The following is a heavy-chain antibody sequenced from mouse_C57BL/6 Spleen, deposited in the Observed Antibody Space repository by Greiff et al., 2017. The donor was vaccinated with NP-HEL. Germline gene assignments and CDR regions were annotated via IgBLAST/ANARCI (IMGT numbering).Heavy chain of an antibody. V-gene: IGHV1-15*01. Sequence: VQLQQSGAELVRPGASVTLSCKASGYTFTDYEMHWVKQTPVHGLEWIGAIDPETGGTAYNQKFKGKAILTADKSSSTAYMELRSLTSEDSAVYYCTRRNYSNPAWFAYWGQGTLVTVSA. CDR3: TRRNYSNPAWFAY. CDR2: IDPETGGT. J-gene: IGHJ3*01. CDR1: GYTFTDYE. D-gene: IGHD2-5*01.